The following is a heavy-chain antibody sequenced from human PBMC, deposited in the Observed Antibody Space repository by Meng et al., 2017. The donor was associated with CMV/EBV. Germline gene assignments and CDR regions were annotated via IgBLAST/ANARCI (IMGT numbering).Heavy chain of an antibody. CDR3: AKIASDYYDSSGCFDY. Sequence: GESLKISCAASGFTFSSYSMNWVRQAPGKGLEWVSSISSSSSYIYYADSVKGRFTISRDNAKNSLYLQMSSLRAEDTAVYYCAKIASDYYDSSGCFDYWGQGTLVTVSS. CDR2: ISSSSSYI. J-gene: IGHJ4*02. D-gene: IGHD3-22*01. V-gene: IGHV3-21*04. CDR1: GFTFSSYS.